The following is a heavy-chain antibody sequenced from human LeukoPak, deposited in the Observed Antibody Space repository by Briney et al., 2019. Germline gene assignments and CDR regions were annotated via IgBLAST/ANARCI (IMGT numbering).Heavy chain of an antibody. D-gene: IGHD6-19*01. V-gene: IGHV3-23*01. J-gene: IGHJ5*02. CDR1: GGSISSGGYS. CDR2: ISGSGGST. CDR3: AKCINVAGTSENNWFDP. Sequence: LSLTCAVSGGSISSGGYSWSWVRQAPGKGLEWVSAISGSGGSTYYADSVKGRFTISRDNSKNTLYLQMNSLRAEDTAEYYCAKCINVAGTSENNWFDPWGQGTLVTVSS.